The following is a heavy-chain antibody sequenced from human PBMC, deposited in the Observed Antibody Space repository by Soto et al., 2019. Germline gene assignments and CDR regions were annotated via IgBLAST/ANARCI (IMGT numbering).Heavy chain of an antibody. J-gene: IGHJ4*02. CDR2: IYPRDSDT. D-gene: IGHD3-16*01. CDR3: AKARGGWLEALDS. V-gene: IGHV5-51*01. CDR1: GYTFTSDW. Sequence: GESLKISCRASGYTFTSDWIGWVRQTPGQGLAWVGIIYPRDSDTRYSPSFQGRFTIARDTSKTPLYLQMNSLRAEDTAIYSCAKARGGWLEALDSWGQGTLVTVSS.